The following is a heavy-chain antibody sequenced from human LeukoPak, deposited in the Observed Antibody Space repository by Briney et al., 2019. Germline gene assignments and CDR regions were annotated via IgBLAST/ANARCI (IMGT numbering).Heavy chain of an antibody. CDR1: GGSISSYY. CDR2: IYYSGST. CDR3: ARKSSYDWYFDL. V-gene: IGHV4-59*01. J-gene: IGHJ2*01. Sequence: SETLSLTCTVSGGSISSYYWSWIRQPPGKGLEWIGYIYYSGSTNYKPSLKSRVTISVDTSKNQFSLKLSSVTAADTAVYYCARKSSYDWYFDLWGRGTLVTVSS. D-gene: IGHD3-16*01.